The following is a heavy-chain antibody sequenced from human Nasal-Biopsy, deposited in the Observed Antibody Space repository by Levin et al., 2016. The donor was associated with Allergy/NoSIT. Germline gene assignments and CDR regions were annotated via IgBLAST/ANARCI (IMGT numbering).Heavy chain of an antibody. Sequence: KVSCKGYGYKFATYWIGWVRQMPGKGLEWIGIVYPDDSEIRNSPSFQGQVIISADTSISTAYLQFTSLKASDTALYYCAVELGPDHDALHIWGQGTVVTVS. J-gene: IGHJ3*02. CDR1: GYKFATYW. CDR2: VYPDDSEI. CDR3: AVELGPDHDALHI. D-gene: IGHD7-27*01. V-gene: IGHV5-51*01.